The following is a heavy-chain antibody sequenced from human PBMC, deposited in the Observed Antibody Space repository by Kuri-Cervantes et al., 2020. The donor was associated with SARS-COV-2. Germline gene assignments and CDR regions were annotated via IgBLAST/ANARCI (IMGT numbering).Heavy chain of an antibody. CDR3: ASDPRGWLQHNPYWYFDL. Sequence: SATLSLTCTVSGGSISSYYWSWIRQPPGKGLEWIGYNYYSGSTNYNPSLKSRVTISVDTSKNQYSLKLSSVTAADTGVYYCASDPRGWLQHNPYWYFDLWGRGTLVTVSS. CDR1: GGSISSYY. CDR2: NYYSGST. V-gene: IGHV4-59*01. J-gene: IGHJ2*01. D-gene: IGHD5-24*01.